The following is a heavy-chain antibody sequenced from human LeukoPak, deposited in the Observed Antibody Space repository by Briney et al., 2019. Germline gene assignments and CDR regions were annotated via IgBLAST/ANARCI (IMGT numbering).Heavy chain of an antibody. V-gene: IGHV1-69*13. D-gene: IGHD6-19*01. CDR3: ARARGSIAVAGPPIPAPYYYYMDV. J-gene: IGHJ6*03. CDR2: IIPIFGTA. CDR1: GGTFSSYA. Sequence: GASVKVSCKASGGTFSSYAISWVRQAPGQGLEWMGGIIPIFGTANYAQKFQGRVTITADESTSTAYMELSSLRSEDTAVYYCARARGSIAVAGPPIPAPYYYYMDVWGKGTTVTVSS.